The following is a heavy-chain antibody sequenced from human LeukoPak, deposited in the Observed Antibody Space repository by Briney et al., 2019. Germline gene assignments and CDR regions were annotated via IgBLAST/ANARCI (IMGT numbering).Heavy chain of an antibody. J-gene: IGHJ3*02. CDR3: AKDAIMITFGGVIPRAFDI. D-gene: IGHD3-16*01. CDR2: ISWNSGSI. V-gene: IGHV3-9*01. CDR1: GFTFDDYA. Sequence: PGGSLRLSCAASGFTFDDYAMHWVRQAPGKGLEWVSGISWNSGSIGYADSVKGRFAISRDNAKNSLYLQMNSLRAEDTALYYCAKDAIMITFGGVIPRAFDIWGQGTMVTVSS.